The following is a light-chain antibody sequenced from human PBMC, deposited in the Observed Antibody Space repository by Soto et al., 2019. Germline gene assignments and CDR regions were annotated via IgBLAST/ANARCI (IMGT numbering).Light chain of an antibody. CDR1: QSVRGR. CDR2: AAS. Sequence: IGVTQSPAALSVSPGERATISCGASQSVRGRVAWYQQQPGQPPRLLIYAASTRATGVPPRFSGSGSGTEFTLPITSLQSEDFAVYFCQQYANWYSVIFGGGTKVDI. J-gene: IGKJ4*01. CDR3: QQYANWYSVI. V-gene: IGKV3-15*01.